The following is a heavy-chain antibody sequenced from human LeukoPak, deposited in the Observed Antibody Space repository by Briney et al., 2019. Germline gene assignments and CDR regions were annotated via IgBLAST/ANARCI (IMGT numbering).Heavy chain of an antibody. CDR2: INPNSGGT. V-gene: IGHV1-2*06. Sequence: ASVKVSCKASGYTFTSYDINWVRQATGQGLEWMGRINPNSGGTNYAQKFQGRVTMTRDTSISTAYMELSRLRSDDTAVYYCARDTGLSGYYYYYMDVWGKGTTVTVSS. J-gene: IGHJ6*03. CDR3: ARDTGLSGYYYYYMDV. CDR1: GYTFTSYD. D-gene: IGHD2-15*01.